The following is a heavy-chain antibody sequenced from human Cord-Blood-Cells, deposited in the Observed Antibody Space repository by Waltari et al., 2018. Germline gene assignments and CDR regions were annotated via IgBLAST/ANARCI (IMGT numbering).Heavy chain of an antibody. CDR2: IKSKTDGGTT. J-gene: IGHJ5*02. Sequence: SGFTFSNAWMSWVRQAPGKGLEWVGRIKSKTDGGTTDYAAPVKGRFTISRDDSKNTLYLQMNSLKTEDTAVYYCTTDTNPAAILNWFDPWGQGTLVTVSS. CDR3: TTDTNPAAILNWFDP. V-gene: IGHV3-15*01. CDR1: GFTFSNAW. D-gene: IGHD2-2*01.